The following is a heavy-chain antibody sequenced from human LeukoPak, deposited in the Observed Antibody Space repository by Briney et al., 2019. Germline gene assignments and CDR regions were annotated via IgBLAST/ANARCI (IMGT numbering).Heavy chain of an antibody. J-gene: IGHJ4*02. CDR3: ARDNWNYQGVGFDY. V-gene: IGHV3-7*01. Sequence: PGGSLRLSCAASGFTFSSYWMSWVRQAPGKGLEWVANIKQDGSEKYYVDSVKGRFTISRDNAKNSLYLQMNSLRAEDTAVYYCARDNWNYQGVGFDYWGQGTLVTVSS. D-gene: IGHD1-7*01. CDR1: GFTFSSYW. CDR2: IKQDGSEK.